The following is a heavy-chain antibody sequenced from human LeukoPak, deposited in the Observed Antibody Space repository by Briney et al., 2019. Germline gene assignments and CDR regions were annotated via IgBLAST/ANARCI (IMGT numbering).Heavy chain of an antibody. D-gene: IGHD6-19*01. V-gene: IGHV1-2*02. CDR3: AREGQWLPDWFDP. Sequence: ASVKVSCKASGYTFTGYYMHWVRQAPGQGLEWMGWINPNSGGTNYAQRFQGRVTMTWDTSISTGYMELSRLRSDDTAVYYCAREGQWLPDWFDPWGQGTPVTVSS. CDR1: GYTFTGYY. CDR2: INPNSGGT. J-gene: IGHJ5*02.